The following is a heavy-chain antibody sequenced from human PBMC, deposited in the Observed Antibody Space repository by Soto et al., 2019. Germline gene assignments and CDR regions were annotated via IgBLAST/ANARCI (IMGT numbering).Heavy chain of an antibody. CDR3: ARGFFVDSSGWDDAYDF. J-gene: IGHJ3*01. Sequence: EVQLLQSGGGLVQPGGSVRLTCTASGFTFSRQSMGWVRQAPGKGLEWVSSISDTGGTPFYADSVRGRFIISRDNSKDTLHLQMNSLRPQGTALYFFARGFFVDSSGWDDAYDFLGRGT. CDR2: ISDTGGTP. CDR1: GFTFSRQS. D-gene: IGHD6-25*01. V-gene: IGHV3-23*01.